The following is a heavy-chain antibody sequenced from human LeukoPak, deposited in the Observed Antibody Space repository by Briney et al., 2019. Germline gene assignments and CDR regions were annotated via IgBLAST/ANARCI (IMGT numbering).Heavy chain of an antibody. Sequence: SETLSLTCTVSGGSISSGGYYWSWIRQPPGKGLEWIGYIYHSGSTYYNPSLKSRVTISVDRSKNQFSLKLSSVTAADTAVYYCARATPYCSSTSCHQFDYWGQGTLVTVSS. CDR1: GGSISSGGYY. CDR3: ARATPYCSSTSCHQFDY. D-gene: IGHD2-2*01. V-gene: IGHV4-30-2*01. CDR2: IYHSGST. J-gene: IGHJ4*02.